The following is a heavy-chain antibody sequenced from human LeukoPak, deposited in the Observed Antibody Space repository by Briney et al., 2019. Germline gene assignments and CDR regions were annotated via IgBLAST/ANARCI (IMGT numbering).Heavy chain of an antibody. V-gene: IGHV3-74*01. Sequence: GGSLRLSCAASGFTFSNAWMSWVRQAPGKGLVWVSRSDSDGSSTSYADSVKGRFTISRDNAKNTLYLQMNSLRAEDTAMYYCARGRYCTNGVCSSFDYWGQGTLVTVSS. J-gene: IGHJ4*02. D-gene: IGHD2-8*01. CDR3: ARGRYCTNGVCSSFDY. CDR1: GFTFSNAW. CDR2: SDSDGSST.